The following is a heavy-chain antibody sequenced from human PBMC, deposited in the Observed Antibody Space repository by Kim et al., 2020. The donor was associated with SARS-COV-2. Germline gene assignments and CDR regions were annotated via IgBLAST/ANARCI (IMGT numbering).Heavy chain of an antibody. CDR1: GGSISSYY. CDR2: IYYSGST. Sequence: SETLSLTCTVSGGSISSYYWSWIRQPPGKGLEWIGYIYYSGSTNYNPSLKSRVTISVDTSKNQFSLKLSSVTAADTAVYYCARVNCSSTSCYLNWFDPWGQGTLVTVSS. J-gene: IGHJ5*02. CDR3: ARVNCSSTSCYLNWFDP. D-gene: IGHD2-2*01. V-gene: IGHV4-59*01.